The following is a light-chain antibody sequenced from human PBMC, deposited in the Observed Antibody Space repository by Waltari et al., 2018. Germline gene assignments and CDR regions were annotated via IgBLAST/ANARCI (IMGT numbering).Light chain of an antibody. CDR1: QSLNRA. CDR2: GVS. Sequence: EIVLTQSPDTLSLSPGERATLSCRARQSLNRALAGYQQKPGQAPRLLIYGVSTRATGIPDRFSGSGSGADFSLTITRLEPEDFAVYYCQHYLRLPVAFGQGTKVDIK. CDR3: QHYLRLPVA. J-gene: IGKJ1*01. V-gene: IGKV3-20*01.